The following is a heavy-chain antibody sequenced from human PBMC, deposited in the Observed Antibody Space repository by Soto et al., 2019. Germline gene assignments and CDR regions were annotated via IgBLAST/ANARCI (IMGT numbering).Heavy chain of an antibody. CDR3: ARREGYCSSTSCYSSYYGMDV. Sequence: LSLTCAVSGGSISSSNWWSWVRQPPGKGLEWIGEIYHSGSTNYNPSLKSRVTISVDKSKNQFSLKLGSVTAADTAVYYCARREGYCSSTSCYSSYYGMDVWDQGTTVTVSS. CDR2: IYHSGST. J-gene: IGHJ6*02. CDR1: GGSISSSNW. V-gene: IGHV4-4*02. D-gene: IGHD2-2*02.